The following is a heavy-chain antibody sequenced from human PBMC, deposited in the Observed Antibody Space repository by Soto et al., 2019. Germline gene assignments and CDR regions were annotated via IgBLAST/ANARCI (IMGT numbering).Heavy chain of an antibody. CDR1: GGSFSGYY. J-gene: IGHJ4*02. Sequence: SETLSLTCAVYGGSFSGYYWSWIRQPPGKGLEWIGEINHSGSTNYNPSLKSRVTISVDTSKNQFSLKLSSVTAADTAVYYCARADTAMPQGYWGQGTLVTVSS. V-gene: IGHV4-34*01. CDR3: ARADTAMPQGY. CDR2: INHSGST. D-gene: IGHD5-18*01.